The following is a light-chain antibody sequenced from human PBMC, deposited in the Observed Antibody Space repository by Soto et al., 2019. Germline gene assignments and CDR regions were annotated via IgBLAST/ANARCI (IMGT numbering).Light chain of an antibody. CDR3: QQYDNLPLT. J-gene: IGKJ4*01. Sequence: DIQMTQSPSSLSASVGDRVTITCQASQDISNYLNCYQQKPVKAPKLLIYDASNFETGVPLRFSGSGSGTDFTFHISSLQPEDIATYYCQQYDNLPLTFGGGTKVEIK. V-gene: IGKV1-33*01. CDR1: QDISNY. CDR2: DAS.